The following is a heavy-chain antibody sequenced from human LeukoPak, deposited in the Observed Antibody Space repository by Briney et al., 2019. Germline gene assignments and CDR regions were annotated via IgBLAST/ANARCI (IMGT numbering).Heavy chain of an antibody. CDR2: IRSKAYGATI. Sequence: GRSLRLSCAAYGFTFGDHAMSWVRQAPGKGLEWVGFIRSKAYGATIEYAASVEGRFTISRDDSKGIAYLQMNSLETEDTAVYYCARGPILLWIHNGMDVWGPGTTVTVSS. J-gene: IGHJ6*02. CDR3: ARGPILLWIHNGMDV. CDR1: GFTFGDHA. V-gene: IGHV3-49*04. D-gene: IGHD3-10*01.